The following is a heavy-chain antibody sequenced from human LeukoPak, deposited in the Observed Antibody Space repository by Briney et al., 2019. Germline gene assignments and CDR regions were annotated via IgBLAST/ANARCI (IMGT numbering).Heavy chain of an antibody. CDR2: IYHSGST. CDR3: ARDNRRDGYA. D-gene: IGHD5-24*01. Sequence: PSEALSLTCTVSGYSISSGYYWGWIRQPPGKGLEWIGSIYHSGSTYYNPSLKSRVTISVDTSKNQFSLKLSSVTAADTAVYYCARDNRRDGYAWGQGTLVTVSS. J-gene: IGHJ4*02. V-gene: IGHV4-38-2*02. CDR1: GYSISSGYY.